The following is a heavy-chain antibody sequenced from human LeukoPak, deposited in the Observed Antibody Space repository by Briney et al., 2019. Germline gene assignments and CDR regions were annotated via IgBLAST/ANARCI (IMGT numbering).Heavy chain of an antibody. Sequence: SETLSLTCTVSGGSISSSSYYWGWIRQPPGKGLEWIGSIYYSGSTYYNPSLKSRVTISVDTSKNQFSLKLSSVTAADTAVYYLARVRTTLKWELLGSLDYWGQGTLVTVSS. D-gene: IGHD1-26*01. CDR1: GGSISSSSYY. CDR3: ARVRTTLKWELLGSLDY. V-gene: IGHV4-39*07. CDR2: IYYSGST. J-gene: IGHJ4*02.